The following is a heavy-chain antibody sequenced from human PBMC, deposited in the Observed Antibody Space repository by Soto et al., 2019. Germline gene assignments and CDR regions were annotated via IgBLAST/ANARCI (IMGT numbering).Heavy chain of an antibody. Sequence: SETLSLTCAVYGGSFSGYHWSWIRQPPGKGLEWIGEINHSGSTNYNPSLKSRVTISVDTSKNQFSLQLNSVTPEDTAVYYCAREGFFPQSIAARPGRGWFDPWGQGTLVTVSS. V-gene: IGHV4-34*01. CDR3: AREGFFPQSIAARPGRGWFDP. J-gene: IGHJ5*02. CDR2: INHSGST. CDR1: GGSFSGYH. D-gene: IGHD6-6*01.